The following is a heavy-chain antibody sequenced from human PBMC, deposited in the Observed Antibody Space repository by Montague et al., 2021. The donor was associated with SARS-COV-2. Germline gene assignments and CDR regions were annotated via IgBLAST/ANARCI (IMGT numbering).Heavy chain of an antibody. CDR2: ADTSGIT. V-gene: IGHV4-61*02. J-gene: IGHJ4*02. Sequence: TLSLTCTVSGVFLLLGTFYWSWVRHFSLTFLELIGRADTSGITTYVFALCCRITIFIYTSAPQFSLNLRSVTAADTAVYFCASEVEVGWLSYFDNWGQGTLVAVSS. CDR3: ASEVEVGWLSYFDN. D-gene: IGHD3-22*01. CDR1: GVFLLLGTFY.